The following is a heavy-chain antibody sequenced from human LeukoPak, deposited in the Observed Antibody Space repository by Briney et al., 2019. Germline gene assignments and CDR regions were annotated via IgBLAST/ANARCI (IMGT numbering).Heavy chain of an antibody. V-gene: IGHV3-23*01. CDR1: GFTFTTYG. D-gene: IGHD6-13*01. CDR3: AKRVEGGISWSSNWFDP. J-gene: IGHJ5*02. Sequence: LPGGSLRLSCEAAGFTFTTYGMSWVRQAPGKGLQWVSTIIVTTSTYYVDSVRGRFTISRDNSKNTLYLEMNGLTVDDTAVYYCAKRVEGGISWSSNWFDPRGQGALVTVSS. CDR2: IIVTTST.